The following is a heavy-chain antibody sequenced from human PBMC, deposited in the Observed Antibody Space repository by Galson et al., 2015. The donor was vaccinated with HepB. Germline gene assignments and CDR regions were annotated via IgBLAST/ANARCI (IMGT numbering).Heavy chain of an antibody. CDR3: ARDVLGVNPGRSSSPAGDY. V-gene: IGHV3-11*06. Sequence: SLRLSCASSGFAFSDDYLSWIRPAPGKGLEWVSYISSSSSYTNYADSVKGRFTISRDNAKNSLYLQMNSLRAEDTAVYYCARDVLGVNPGRSSSPAGDYWGQGTLVTVSS. D-gene: IGHD6-6*01. J-gene: IGHJ4*02. CDR2: ISSSSSYT. CDR1: GFAFSDDY.